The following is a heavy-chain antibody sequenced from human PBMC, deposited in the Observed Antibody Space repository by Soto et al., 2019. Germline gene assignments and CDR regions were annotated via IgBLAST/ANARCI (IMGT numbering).Heavy chain of an antibody. CDR1: GYTFTSYD. CDR3: ARRGYSSSWYYYYYYGMDV. D-gene: IGHD6-13*01. CDR2: MNPNSGNT. V-gene: IGHV1-8*01. Sequence: QVQLVQSGAEVKKPGASVKVSCKASGYTFTSYDINWVRQATGQGLEWMGWMNPNSGNTGYAQKFQGRGTMTSNTSISAAYMELSSMSSEDTAVYYCARRGYSSSWYYYYYYGMDVWGQGTTVTVSS. J-gene: IGHJ6*02.